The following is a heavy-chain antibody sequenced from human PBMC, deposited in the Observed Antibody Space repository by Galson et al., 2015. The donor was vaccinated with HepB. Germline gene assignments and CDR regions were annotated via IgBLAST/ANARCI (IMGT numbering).Heavy chain of an antibody. Sequence: SLRLSCAASGFSIRSHYMNWVRQAPGKGLEWVSVIHGGNNRYYADSVKGRFTISSDDSINTLFLQMNSLRVEDTAVYYCAQLGTGYWGQGTLVTVSS. D-gene: IGHD6-13*01. J-gene: IGHJ4*02. CDR2: IHGGNNR. CDR3: AQLGTGY. CDR1: GFSIRSHY. V-gene: IGHV3-53*01.